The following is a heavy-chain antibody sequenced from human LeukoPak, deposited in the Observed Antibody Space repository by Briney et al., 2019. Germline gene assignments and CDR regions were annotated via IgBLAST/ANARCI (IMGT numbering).Heavy chain of an antibody. CDR1: GSTLSSYW. CDR3: ARERAYDYVWGSYRPYYFDY. D-gene: IGHD3-16*02. CDR2: TNTVGSST. Sequence: GGSLRLSCAASGSTLSSYWMHWVRQAPGKVLVWVSRTNTVGSSTSYADSVKGRLTITRDNAKNTLYLQMNSMRAEDTAVYYCARERAYDYVWGSYRPYYFDYWGQGTLVTVSS. J-gene: IGHJ4*02. V-gene: IGHV3-74*01.